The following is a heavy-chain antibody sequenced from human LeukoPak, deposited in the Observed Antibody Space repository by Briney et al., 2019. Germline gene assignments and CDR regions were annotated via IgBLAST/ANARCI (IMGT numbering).Heavy chain of an antibody. J-gene: IGHJ5*02. CDR2: IRQDGSEK. CDR3: AGGYCSSTSCYAGNNWFDP. CDR1: GFTFSNYW. Sequence: GGSLRLSCAASGFTFSNYWMTWVHQAPGKGLEWVANIRQDGSEKYYVDSVKGRFTISRDNAKNSLYLQMNSLRAEDTAVYYCAGGYCSSTSCYAGNNWFDPWGQGTLVTVSS. V-gene: IGHV3-7*01. D-gene: IGHD2-2*01.